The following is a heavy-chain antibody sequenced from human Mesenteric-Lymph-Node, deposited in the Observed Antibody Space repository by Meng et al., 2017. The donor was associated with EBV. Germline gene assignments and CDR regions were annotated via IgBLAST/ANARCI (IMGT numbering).Heavy chain of an antibody. V-gene: IGHV4-34*01. J-gene: IGHJ5*02. Sequence: VQLHQWGGGFLTPSETLSLTCTVYGGSFGDYYLAWIRQSPGKGLEWIAEINHSGITNYNPSLRSRVTLSVDTSRNQISLELTSVTAADTAVYFCARGVIPHATYCSGGTCYGFDPWGQGTLVTVSS. CDR2: INHSGIT. CDR1: GGSFGDYY. D-gene: IGHD2-15*01. CDR3: ARGVIPHATYCSGGTCYGFDP.